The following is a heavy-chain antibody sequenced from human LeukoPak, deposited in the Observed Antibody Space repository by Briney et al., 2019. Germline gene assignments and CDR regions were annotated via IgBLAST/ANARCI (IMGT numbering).Heavy chain of an antibody. CDR1: GGSISSYY. CDR2: VYYSGTT. J-gene: IGHJ4*02. V-gene: IGHV4-59*08. CDR3: ARQRYTYGDFED. D-gene: IGHD5-18*01. Sequence: SETLSLTCLVSGGSISSYYWSWIRQPPGKGLEWIGYVYYSGTTKYNPSLKSRISISQDTSKNQFSLKLNSVTAADTAVYYCARQRYTYGDFEDWGQGILVTVSS.